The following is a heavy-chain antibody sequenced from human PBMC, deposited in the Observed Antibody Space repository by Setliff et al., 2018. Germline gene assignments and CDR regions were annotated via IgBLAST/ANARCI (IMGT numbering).Heavy chain of an antibody. D-gene: IGHD3-3*01. J-gene: IGHJ6*03. V-gene: IGHV4-4*02. Sequence: SETLSLTCAVSGDSISSGNWWSWVRQPPEKGLEWIGEINHSGSTNYNPSLKGRATLSIDASKKQFSLKLTSVTAADTAVYYCARMSGFLYMDVWGKGTTVTVSS. CDR1: GDSISSGNW. CDR3: ARMSGFLYMDV. CDR2: INHSGST.